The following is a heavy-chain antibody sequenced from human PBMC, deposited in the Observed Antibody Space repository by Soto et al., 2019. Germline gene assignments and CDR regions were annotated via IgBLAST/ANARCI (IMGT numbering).Heavy chain of an antibody. CDR1: GFTFSSYA. V-gene: IGHV3-64*01. CDR3: ATVVINTGGRGFDY. J-gene: IGHJ4*02. CDR2: ISSNGGST. D-gene: IGHD2-8*02. Sequence: GGSLRLSCAASGFTFSSYAMHWVRQAPGRGLEYVSAISSNGGSTYYANSVKGRFTISRDNSKNTLYLQMGSLRAEDMAVYYCATVVINTGGRGFDYWGQGTLVTVSS.